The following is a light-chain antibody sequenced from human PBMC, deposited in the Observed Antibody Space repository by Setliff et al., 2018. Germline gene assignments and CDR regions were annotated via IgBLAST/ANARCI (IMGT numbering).Light chain of an antibody. Sequence: QSVLTQPPSASGTPGQRVTISCSGSSSNIGSNTVNWYQQLPGTAPKLLIYRNNQRPSGVPDRFSGSKSGTSASLAISGLQSEDEADYYCAAWDDSLNGDVFGTGTKVT. CDR1: SSNIGSNT. J-gene: IGLJ1*01. CDR2: RNN. V-gene: IGLV1-44*01. CDR3: AAWDDSLNGDV.